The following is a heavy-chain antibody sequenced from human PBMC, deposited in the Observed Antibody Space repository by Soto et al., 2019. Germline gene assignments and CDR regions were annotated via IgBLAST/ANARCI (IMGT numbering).Heavy chain of an antibody. J-gene: IGHJ4*02. Sequence: GASVKVSCKASGYTVTSYAMHCVRQAPGQRLEWMGWINAGNGNTKYSQKFQGRVTITRDTSASTAYMELSSLRSEDTAVYYCASGSGSRWGSPQLDYWGQGTLVTVSS. CDR3: ASGSGSRWGSPQLDY. CDR2: INAGNGNT. CDR1: GYTVTSYA. D-gene: IGHD3-16*01. V-gene: IGHV1-3*01.